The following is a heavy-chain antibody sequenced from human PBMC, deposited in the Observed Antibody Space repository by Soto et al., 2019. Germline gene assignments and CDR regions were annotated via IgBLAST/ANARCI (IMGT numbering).Heavy chain of an antibody. CDR2: INPGDSDT. Sequence: PGESLKISCKGSGYSFTSYWIAWVRQVPGKGLEYMGIINPGDSDTRYSPSFQGRVTISADKSITTAYLQWSSLKASDTAIYYCATLEVAAPNWFDPWGQGTLVTVSS. CDR3: ATLEVAAPNWFDP. V-gene: IGHV5-51*01. D-gene: IGHD2-15*01. CDR1: GYSFTSYW. J-gene: IGHJ5*02.